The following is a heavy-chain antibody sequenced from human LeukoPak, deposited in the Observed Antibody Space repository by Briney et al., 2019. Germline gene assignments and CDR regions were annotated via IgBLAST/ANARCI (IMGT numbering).Heavy chain of an antibody. CDR2: ISGSGGST. CDR1: GFTFSSYA. J-gene: IGHJ4*02. CDR3: AKDGVTMLSGWSLTGGYYFDY. D-gene: IGHD6-19*01. V-gene: IGHV3-23*01. Sequence: GGSLRLSCAASGFTFSSYAMSWVRQAPGKGLEWVSAISGSGGSTYYADSVKGRFTISRDNSKNTLYLQMNSLRAEDTAVYYCAKDGVTMLSGWSLTGGYYFDYWGQGTLVTVSS.